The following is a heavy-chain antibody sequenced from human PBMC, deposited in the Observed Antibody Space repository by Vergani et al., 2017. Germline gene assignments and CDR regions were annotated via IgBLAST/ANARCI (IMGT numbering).Heavy chain of an antibody. J-gene: IGHJ6*03. CDR3: ARAGGDIVVVPAAMTGINYYYYYYMDV. CDR2: INHSGST. Sequence: QVQLQQWGAGLLKPSETLSLTCAVYGGSFSGYYWSWIRQPPGKGLEWIGEINHSGSTNYNPSLKIRVTISVDTSKNQFSLKLSSVTAADTAVYYCARAGGDIVVVPAAMTGINYYYYYYMDVWGKGTTVTVSS. CDR1: GGSFSGYY. V-gene: IGHV4-34*01. D-gene: IGHD2-2*01.